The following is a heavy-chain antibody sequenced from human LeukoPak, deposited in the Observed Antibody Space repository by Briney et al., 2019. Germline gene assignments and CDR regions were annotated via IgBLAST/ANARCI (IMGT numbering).Heavy chain of an antibody. Sequence: SETLSLTCAVYGGSFSGYYWSWIRQPPGKGLEWIGEINHSGSTNYNPSLKSRVPMSVETPKNQFSLKLSSVTAADTAVYYCAREPHYYDSSGYPYYFDYWGQGTLVTVS. V-gene: IGHV4-34*01. CDR3: AREPHYYDSSGYPYYFDY. J-gene: IGHJ4*02. D-gene: IGHD3-22*01. CDR2: INHSGST. CDR1: GGSFSGYY.